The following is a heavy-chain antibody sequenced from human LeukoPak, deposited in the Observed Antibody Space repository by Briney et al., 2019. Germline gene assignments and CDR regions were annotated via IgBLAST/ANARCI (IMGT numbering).Heavy chain of an antibody. D-gene: IGHD1-26*01. J-gene: IGHJ4*02. CDR1: GGSISSYY. V-gene: IGHV4-59*01. Sequence: SETLSLTCTVSGGSISSYYWNWIRQPPGKGLEWIGYIYYSGSTNHNPSLKSRVTISVGTSKNQFSLKLSSVTAADTAVYYCARTDSGSYPVDYWGQGTLVTVSS. CDR3: ARTDSGSYPVDY. CDR2: IYYSGST.